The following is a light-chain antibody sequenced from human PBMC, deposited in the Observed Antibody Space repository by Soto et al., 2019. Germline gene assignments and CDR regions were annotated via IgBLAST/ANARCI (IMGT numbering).Light chain of an antibody. CDR3: SSYAGSTVV. Sequence: QSVLTRPPSASGSPGQSVTISCTGTSSDVGGYNYVSWYQQHPGKAPKLMIYDVSKRPSGVPDRFSGSKSGNTASLTVSGLQAEDEADYYCSSYAGSTVVFGGGTKLTVL. CDR1: SSDVGGYNY. CDR2: DVS. V-gene: IGLV2-8*01. J-gene: IGLJ2*01.